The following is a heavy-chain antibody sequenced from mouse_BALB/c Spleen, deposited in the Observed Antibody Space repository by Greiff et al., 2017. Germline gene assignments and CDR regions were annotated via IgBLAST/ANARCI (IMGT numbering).Heavy chain of an antibody. CDR1: GYSITSGYY. J-gene: IGHJ4*01. CDR3: ARGGVYGYAMDY. V-gene: IGHV3-6*02. Sequence: EVKLQESGPGLVKPSQSLSLTCSVTGYSITSGYYWNWIRQFPGNKLEWMGYISYDGSNNYNPSLKNRISITRDTSKNQFFLKLNSVTTEDTATYYCARGGVYGYAMDYWGQGTSVTVSS. D-gene: IGHD1-1*01. CDR2: ISYDGSN.